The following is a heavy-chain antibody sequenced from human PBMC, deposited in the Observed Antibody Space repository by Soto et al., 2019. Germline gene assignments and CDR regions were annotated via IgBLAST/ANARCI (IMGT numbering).Heavy chain of an antibody. V-gene: IGHV2-5*02. CDR1: GFSLSTSGVG. Sequence: QITLKESGPTLVKPTQTLTLTCTFSGFSLSTSGVGVGWIRQPPGKALEWLALIYWDDDKRYSPSLKSRLTITKATSKNPVVLTRTNMDPVYTATYYCAHSLIPNWGSRGAFAYWGQGTLVTVSS. D-gene: IGHD7-27*01. J-gene: IGHJ4*02. CDR2: IYWDDDK. CDR3: AHSLIPNWGSRGAFAY.